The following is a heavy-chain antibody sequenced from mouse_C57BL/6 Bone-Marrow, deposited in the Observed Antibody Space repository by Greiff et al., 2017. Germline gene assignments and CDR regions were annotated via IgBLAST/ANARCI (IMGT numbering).Heavy chain of an antibody. CDR2: IDPENGDT. Sequence: VQLQQSGAELVRPGASVKLSCTASGFNFQDAYMYWVKQRPEPGLEWIGWIDPENGDTEYATKFQDKATITADTSSNTAYLQLSSLTSEDTAVYYCTFHFYCGYGEWFAYWGQGTLVTVSA. D-gene: IGHD2-2*01. V-gene: IGHV14-4*01. CDR3: TFHFYCGYGEWFAY. CDR1: GFNFQDAY. J-gene: IGHJ3*01.